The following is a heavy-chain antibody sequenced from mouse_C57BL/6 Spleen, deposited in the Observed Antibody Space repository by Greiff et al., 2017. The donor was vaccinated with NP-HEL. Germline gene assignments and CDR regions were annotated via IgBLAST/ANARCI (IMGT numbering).Heavy chain of an antibody. CDR3: ARSTMVTTGY. CDR2: IHPNSGST. Sequence: QVQLKQPGAELVKPGASVKLSCKASGYTFTSYWMHWVKQRPGQGLEWIGMIHPNSGSTNYNEKFKSKATLTVDKSSSTAYMQLSSLTSEDSAVYYCARSTMVTTGYWGQGTTLTVSS. J-gene: IGHJ2*01. V-gene: IGHV1-64*01. CDR1: GYTFTSYW. D-gene: IGHD2-2*01.